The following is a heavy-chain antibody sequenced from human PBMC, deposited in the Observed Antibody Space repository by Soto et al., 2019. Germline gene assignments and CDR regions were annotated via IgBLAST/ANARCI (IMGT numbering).Heavy chain of an antibody. CDR3: ARGDCVGGTCYSLAGSFYYYMDV. Sequence: EVQLVESGGGLVQPGGSLRLSCAASGFTFSNYWMYWVRQAPGKGLVWVSRINSDGSVSSYADSVKGRLTISRDNVENTLYLQMDSLRAEDTAVYYCARGDCVGGTCYSLAGSFYYYMDVWGKGTTVTVFS. V-gene: IGHV3-74*01. CDR2: INSDGSVS. CDR1: GFTFSNYW. J-gene: IGHJ6*03. D-gene: IGHD2-15*01.